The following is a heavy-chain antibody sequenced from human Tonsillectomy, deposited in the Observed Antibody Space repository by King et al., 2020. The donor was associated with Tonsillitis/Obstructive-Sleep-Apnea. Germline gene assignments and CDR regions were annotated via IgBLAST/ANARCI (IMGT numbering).Heavy chain of an antibody. CDR3: ARLPYFDLCSGPFFDY. D-gene: IGHD3-3*01. CDR2: IFPGDSKT. V-gene: IGHV5-51*01. J-gene: IGHJ4*02. Sequence: QLVQSGAEVKKPGESLKIACKGSGYTFTSQWIGWVRQMPGKGLEWVGIIFPGDSKTRYSPSFQGQVTISADKSINTAYLQWSSLRASDTAIYYCARLPYFDLCSGPFFDYWGQGTLVTVSS. CDR1: GYTFTSQW.